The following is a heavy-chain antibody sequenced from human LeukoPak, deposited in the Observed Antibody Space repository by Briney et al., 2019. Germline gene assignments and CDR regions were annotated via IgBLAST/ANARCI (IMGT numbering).Heavy chain of an antibody. CDR3: ARRLTQYDCFDP. J-gene: IGHJ5*02. CDR1: GDSVPSNSVT. Sequence: SQTLSLTCAISGDSVPSNSVTWNWIRQSPSRGLEWLGRTYYRSTWYNDYAVSVRGRITDNPDTSKNQFSLHLNSVTPEDTAVYYCARRLTQYDCFDPWGQGILVTVSS. V-gene: IGHV6-1*01. D-gene: IGHD2-2*01. CDR2: TYYRSTWYN.